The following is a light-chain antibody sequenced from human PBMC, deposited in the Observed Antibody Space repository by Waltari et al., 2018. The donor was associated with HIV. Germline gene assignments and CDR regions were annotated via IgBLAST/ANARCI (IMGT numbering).Light chain of an antibody. CDR3: QSGDKSGSWV. V-gene: IGLV3-25*03. CDR1: ALSKHF. J-gene: IGLJ3*02. Sequence: SYELTQPPSVSVSPGQTARITCPGAALSKHFTSWYKQKPGQAPVLMIYKDTERPSGIPERISGTTSGTTVTLTISGAQAEDDADYYCQSGDKSGSWVFGGGTRLTVL. CDR2: KDT.